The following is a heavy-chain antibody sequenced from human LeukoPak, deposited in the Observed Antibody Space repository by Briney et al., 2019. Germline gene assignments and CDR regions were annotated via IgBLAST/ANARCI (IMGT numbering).Heavy chain of an antibody. CDR1: GYTFTSYA. CDR2: INAGNGNT. Sequence: ASVKVSCKASGYTFTSYAMHWVRQAPGQRLEWMGWINAGNGNTKYSQKFQGRVTITRDTSASTAYMELSSLRSEDTAVYYCARRGWDQWLVEGDWFDPWGQGTLVTVSS. J-gene: IGHJ5*02. CDR3: ARRGWDQWLVEGDWFDP. V-gene: IGHV1-3*01. D-gene: IGHD6-19*01.